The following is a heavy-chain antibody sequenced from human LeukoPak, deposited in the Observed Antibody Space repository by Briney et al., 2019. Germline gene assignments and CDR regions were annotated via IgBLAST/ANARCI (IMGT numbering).Heavy chain of an antibody. CDR2: ISYDGSNK. CDR3: AKTEMATIAGGLFDY. V-gene: IGHV3-30*18. Sequence: TGGSLRLSCAASGFTFSSYGMHWVRQAPGKGLGWVAVISYDGSNKYYADSVKGRFTISRDNSKNTLYLQMNSLRAEDTAVYYCAKTEMATIAGGLFDYWGQGTLVTVSS. CDR1: GFTFSSYG. D-gene: IGHD5-24*01. J-gene: IGHJ4*02.